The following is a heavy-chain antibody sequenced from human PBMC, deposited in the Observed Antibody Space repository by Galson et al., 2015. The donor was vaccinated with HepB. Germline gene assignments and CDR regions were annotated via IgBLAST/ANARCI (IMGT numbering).Heavy chain of an antibody. Sequence: SLRLSCAASGFPFSTYAMIWVRQAPGKGLEWVSAITANSDNTHYADSVEGRFTISRDNSKNTLYLQMNSLRVEDTAVYYCVKSGGGWWFDPWGQGTLVTVSS. CDR1: GFPFSTYA. J-gene: IGHJ5*02. D-gene: IGHD1-14*01. CDR3: VKSGGGWWFDP. V-gene: IGHV3-23*01. CDR2: ITANSDNT.